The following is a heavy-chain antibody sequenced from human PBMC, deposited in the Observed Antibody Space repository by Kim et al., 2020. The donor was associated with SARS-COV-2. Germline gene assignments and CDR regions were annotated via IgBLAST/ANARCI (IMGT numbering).Heavy chain of an antibody. V-gene: IGHV3-49*02. Sequence: YAASVKGRFTLSRDESNSIAYMQMNSLKTEDTAVYYCTRGGGQQLELDSWGQGTLCTVSS. D-gene: IGHD6-13*01. J-gene: IGHJ4*02. CDR3: TRGGGQQLELDS.